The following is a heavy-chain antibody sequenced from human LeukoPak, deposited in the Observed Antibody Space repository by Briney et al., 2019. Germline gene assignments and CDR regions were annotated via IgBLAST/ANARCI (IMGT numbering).Heavy chain of an antibody. Sequence: GGSLRLSCAASGFTFSSYSMNWVRQAPGKGLEWVSSISSSSSYIYYADSVKGRFTISRDNAKNSLYLQMNSLRAEDTAVYYCARGRVVRGYMGHWGQGTLVTVSS. D-gene: IGHD3-10*01. CDR1: GFTFSSYS. J-gene: IGHJ4*02. CDR3: ARGRVVRGYMGH. V-gene: IGHV3-21*01. CDR2: ISSSSSYI.